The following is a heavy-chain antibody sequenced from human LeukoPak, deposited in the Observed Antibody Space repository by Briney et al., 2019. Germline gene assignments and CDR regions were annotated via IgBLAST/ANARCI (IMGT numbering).Heavy chain of an antibody. CDR2: IYYSGGT. V-gene: IGHV4-39*02. J-gene: IGHJ4*02. CDR1: GGSISSSNYR. D-gene: IGHD6-19*01. Sequence: PSETLSLTCTVSGGSISSSNYRWGWIRQPPGKGLQWIGNIYYSGGTYYNPSLKSRVTISVDTSKNQFSLKLSSVTAADTAVYYCAREVAGTPWIDYWGQGILVTVSS. CDR3: AREVAGTPWIDY.